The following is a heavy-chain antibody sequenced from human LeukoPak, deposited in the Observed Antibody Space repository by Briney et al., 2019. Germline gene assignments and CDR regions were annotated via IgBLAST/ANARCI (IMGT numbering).Heavy chain of an antibody. D-gene: IGHD2-15*01. Sequence: GGSLRLSCAASGFTFSSYGMHWVRQAPGKGLEWVAVISYDGSNKYYADSVKGRFTISRDNSKNTPYLQMNSLRAEDTAVYYCAKELLFQHWGQGTLVTVSS. CDR1: GFTFSSYG. CDR3: AKELLFQH. J-gene: IGHJ1*01. V-gene: IGHV3-30*18. CDR2: ISYDGSNK.